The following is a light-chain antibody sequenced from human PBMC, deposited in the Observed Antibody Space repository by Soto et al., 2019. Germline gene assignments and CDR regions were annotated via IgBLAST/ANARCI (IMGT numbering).Light chain of an antibody. CDR2: GNS. V-gene: IGLV1-40*01. J-gene: IGLJ2*01. CDR1: SSNIGAGYD. Sequence: QSVLTQPPSMSGAPGQRVIISCSGSSSNIGAGYDGHWYQHLPGTAPKLLIYGNSNRPSGVPDRFSGSKSGTSVSLAITGLQAEDEAGYYCQSYDTSLSSVVFGGGTKLTVL. CDR3: QSYDTSLSSVV.